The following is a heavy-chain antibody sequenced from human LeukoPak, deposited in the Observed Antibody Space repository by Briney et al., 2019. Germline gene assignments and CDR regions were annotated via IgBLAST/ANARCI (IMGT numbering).Heavy chain of an antibody. Sequence: AGRSLRLSCAASGFTFSSYGMHWVRQAPGKGLEWVAVISYDGSNKYYADSVKGRFTISRDNSKNTLYLQMNSPRAEDTAVYYCAKDQSPIAVAGTLNYWGQGTLVTVSS. CDR3: AKDQSPIAVAGTLNY. CDR2: ISYDGSNK. V-gene: IGHV3-30*18. CDR1: GFTFSSYG. D-gene: IGHD6-19*01. J-gene: IGHJ4*02.